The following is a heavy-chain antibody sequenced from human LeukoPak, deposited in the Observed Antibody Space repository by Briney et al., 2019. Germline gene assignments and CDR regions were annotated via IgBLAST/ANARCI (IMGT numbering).Heavy chain of an antibody. Sequence: PSETLSLTXTVSGDSISSHSYFWGWIRQPPGKGLEWIGNIHYIGSTYYNPSLKSRVTISVDTSTNQFSLKLSSVTAADTAVYYCAKTLPYSGGWRATFDFWGQGTLVTVSS. CDR1: GDSISSHSYF. CDR3: AKTLPYSGGWRATFDF. J-gene: IGHJ4*02. D-gene: IGHD6-19*01. CDR2: IHYIGST. V-gene: IGHV4-39*01.